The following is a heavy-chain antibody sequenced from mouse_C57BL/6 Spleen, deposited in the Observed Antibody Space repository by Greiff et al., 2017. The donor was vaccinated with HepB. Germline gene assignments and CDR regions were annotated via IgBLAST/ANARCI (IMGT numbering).Heavy chain of an antibody. J-gene: IGHJ3*01. D-gene: IGHD1-1*01. V-gene: IGHV1-61*01. CDR3: ASRNYYGSSYEAY. Sequence: QGQLQQSGAELVRPGSSVKLSCKASGYTFTSYWMDWVKQRPGQGLEWIGNIYPSDSETHYNQKFKDKATLTVDKSSSTAYMQLSSLTSEDSAVYYCASRNYYGSSYEAYWGQGTLVTVSA. CDR1: GYTFTSYW. CDR2: IYPSDSET.